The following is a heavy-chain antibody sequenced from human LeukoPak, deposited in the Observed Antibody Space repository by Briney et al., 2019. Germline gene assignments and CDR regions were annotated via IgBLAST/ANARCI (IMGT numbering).Heavy chain of an antibody. CDR1: GGSFSGYY. V-gene: IGHV4-34*01. Sequence: SETLSLTCAVYGGSFSGYYWSWIRQPPGKGLEWIGEVNHDGTTNYNPSLKSRVTISVDTSRNQFFLKVTSVTAADTAVYFCARENCSGGSCFSWTYWGQGALVTVSS. D-gene: IGHD2-15*01. CDR2: VNHDGTT. CDR3: ARENCSGGSCFSWTY. J-gene: IGHJ4*02.